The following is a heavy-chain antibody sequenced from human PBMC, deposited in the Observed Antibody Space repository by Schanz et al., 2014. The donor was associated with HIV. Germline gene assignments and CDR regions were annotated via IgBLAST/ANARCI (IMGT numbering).Heavy chain of an antibody. CDR2: SRNEADGYTA. J-gene: IGHJ4*02. D-gene: IGHD3-22*01. CDR1: GFTFSSSG. Sequence: VQLVESGGGVVQPGRSLRLSCTASGFTFSSSGMHWVRQAPGKGLEWVGRSRNEADGYTAEYAASVRGRFTISRDDSKNSLHLQMNMLKTEDTAVYYCARVRDTSYYDSSAYYLDYWGQGTLVTVSS. V-gene: IGHV3-72*01. CDR3: ARVRDTSYYDSSAYYLDY.